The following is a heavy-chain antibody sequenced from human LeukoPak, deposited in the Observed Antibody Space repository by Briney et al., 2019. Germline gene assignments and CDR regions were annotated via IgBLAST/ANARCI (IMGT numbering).Heavy chain of an antibody. J-gene: IGHJ4*02. V-gene: IGHV3-23*01. CDR2: ISGSGGST. CDR3: AKLPDYGDYSGTDY. D-gene: IGHD4-17*01. Sequence: PGGSLRLSCAASGFAFSSYAMSWVRQAPGKGLEWVSAISGSGGSTYYADSVKGRFTISRDNSKNTLYLQMNSLRVEDTAVYYCAKLPDYGDYSGTDYWGQGTLVTVSS. CDR1: GFAFSSYA.